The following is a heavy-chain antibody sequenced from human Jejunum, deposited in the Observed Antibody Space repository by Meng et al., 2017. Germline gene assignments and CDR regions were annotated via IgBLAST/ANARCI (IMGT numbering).Heavy chain of an antibody. V-gene: IGHV4-59*01. J-gene: IGHJ5*02. CDR1: GDSISTYY. CDR3: ARESVGSGEHNWFDP. Sequence: GSLRLSCIVPGDSISTYYWSWIRQPPGKGLEWIGFIHYSGSTKYNPSLRSRVTMSVDTSKNQFSLKLRSVTAADTAVYYCARESVGSGEHNWFDPWGQGTLVTVSS. CDR2: IHYSGST. D-gene: IGHD1-26*01.